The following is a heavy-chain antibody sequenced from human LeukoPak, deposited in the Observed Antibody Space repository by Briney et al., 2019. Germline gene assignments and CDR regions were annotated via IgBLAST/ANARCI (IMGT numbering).Heavy chain of an antibody. Sequence: PGGSLRLSCAASGFTFTSYNMNCVRQAPGKGLEGVSSISSSSSYINYADSVKGRFTISRDNAKNSVYLQMNSLRAEDTAVYYCARDKDRASAGRCYLPDDWGQGTLVTVSS. CDR3: ARDKDRASAGRCYLPDD. J-gene: IGHJ4*02. CDR2: ISSSSSYI. CDR1: GFTFTSYN. V-gene: IGHV3-21*01. D-gene: IGHD2-15*01.